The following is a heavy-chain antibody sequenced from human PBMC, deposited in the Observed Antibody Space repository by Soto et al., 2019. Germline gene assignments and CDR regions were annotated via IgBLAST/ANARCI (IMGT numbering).Heavy chain of an antibody. CDR1: GFTFSSYG. CDR2: VSYDGNYK. D-gene: IGHD1-26*01. CDR3: AKDSGSYDYYYYGVDV. Sequence: TGGSLRLSCAASGFTFSSYGMHWVRQAPGKGLEWVAVVSYDGNYKYHADSVKGRFTISRDNSKNTLYLQMNSLRAEDTAVYYCAKDSGSYDYYYYGVDVWGQGTTVTVSS. V-gene: IGHV3-30*18. J-gene: IGHJ6*02.